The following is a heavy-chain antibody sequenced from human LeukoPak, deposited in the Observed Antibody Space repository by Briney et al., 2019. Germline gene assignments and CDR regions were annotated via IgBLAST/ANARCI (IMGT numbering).Heavy chain of an antibody. D-gene: IGHD3-10*01. CDR2: INQDENEK. V-gene: IGHV3-7*01. Sequence: GGSLRLSCAASGFPFHNYWMTWVRQAPGKGLEWVANINQDENEKYSLDSVKGRFTISRDNAETSLFLQMTSLRVEDTAIYYCARGLYGSGRRSLMAHWGPGTLVAVS. J-gene: IGHJ4*02. CDR1: GFPFHNYW. CDR3: ARGLYGSGRRSLMAH.